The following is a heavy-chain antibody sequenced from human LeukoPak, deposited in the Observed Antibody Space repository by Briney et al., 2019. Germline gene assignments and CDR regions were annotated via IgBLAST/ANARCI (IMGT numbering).Heavy chain of an antibody. CDR2: IRSKANSYAT. CDR1: GFTFSGSA. D-gene: IGHD3-10*01. Sequence: GGSLKLSCAASGFTFSGSAMHWVRQASGKGLEGVGGIRSKANSYATAYAASVKGRFIISRDDSKNTAYLPMNSLKTEDTAVYYCTRMEKEILLWFGELMSAFDIWGQGTMVTVSS. V-gene: IGHV3-73*01. CDR3: TRMEKEILLWFGELMSAFDI. J-gene: IGHJ3*02.